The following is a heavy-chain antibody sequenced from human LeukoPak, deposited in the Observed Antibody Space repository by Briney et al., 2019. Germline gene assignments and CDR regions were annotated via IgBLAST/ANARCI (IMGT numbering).Heavy chain of an antibody. D-gene: IGHD5-18*01. CDR1: GITSSSSA. Sequence: GGSLRLSCAASGITSSSSAMRPGRHAPRKGLERVSAICSSGGSTYYADSVRGRFTISRDNAKNSLYLQMNSLRAEDTAVYYCASDTKRGYSYGSPTDGFDIWGQGTMVTVSS. J-gene: IGHJ3*02. CDR3: ASDTKRGYSYGSPTDGFDI. V-gene: IGHV3-23*01. CDR2: ICSSGGST.